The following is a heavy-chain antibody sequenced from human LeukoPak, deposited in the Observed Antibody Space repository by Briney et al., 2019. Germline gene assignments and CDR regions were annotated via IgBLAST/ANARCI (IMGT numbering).Heavy chain of an antibody. Sequence: GESLKISCKGSGYSFTSYWIGWVRQVPGKGLGWMGIIYPGDSDTRYSPSFQGQVTISADKSISTAYLQWSSLKASDTAMYYCARELGYCSSTSCRRAFDIWGQGTMVTVSS. CDR1: GYSFTSYW. D-gene: IGHD2-2*01. CDR3: ARELGYCSSTSCRRAFDI. J-gene: IGHJ3*02. CDR2: IYPGDSDT. V-gene: IGHV5-51*01.